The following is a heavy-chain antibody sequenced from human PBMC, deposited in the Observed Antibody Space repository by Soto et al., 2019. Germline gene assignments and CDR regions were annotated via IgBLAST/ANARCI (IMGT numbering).Heavy chain of an antibody. D-gene: IGHD2-21*02. CDR1: GFSFSDYS. V-gene: IGHV3-48*02. CDR2: ISSSSDKT. J-gene: IGHJ4*02. CDR3: ARLPKGRLVTA. Sequence: LVESGGDLVYPGGSLRLSCVGSGFSFSDYSMNWVRQAPGKGLQWVSYISSSSDKTYYADSVKGRFTVSRDNAKNALFLQMNSLRDDDTATYFCARLPKGRLVTAWGQGTRVTLSS.